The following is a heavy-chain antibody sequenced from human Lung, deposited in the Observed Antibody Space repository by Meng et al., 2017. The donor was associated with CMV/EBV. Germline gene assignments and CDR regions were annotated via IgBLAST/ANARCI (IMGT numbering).Heavy chain of an antibody. J-gene: IGHJ4*02. CDR1: GFTFSSYA. CDR2: ISGSGGST. D-gene: IGHD3-3*02. V-gene: IGHV3-23*01. CDR3: AKRLGGSFSSDAGLGY. Sequence: GGSLCLSCVASGFTFSSYAMSWVRQAPGKGLEWVSAISGSGGSTYYADSVKGRFTISRGNSKNTLYLQMNSLRAEDTAVYYWAKRLGGSFSSDAGLGYWGQGTLVTVSS.